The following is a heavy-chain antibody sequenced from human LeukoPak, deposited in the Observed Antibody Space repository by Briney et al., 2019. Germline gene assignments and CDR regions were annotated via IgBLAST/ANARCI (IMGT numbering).Heavy chain of an antibody. CDR3: ARGFYSPAY. J-gene: IGHJ4*02. Sequence: SETLSLTCTVSGGSISSDYWSWIRQPPGKGLEWVGYIYYSGRTFYNPSLKSRVTMSVDTSKNQFSLKLSSVTAADTVIYYCARGFYSPAYWGQGTLVTVSS. V-gene: IGHV4-59*01. CDR1: GGSISSDY. D-gene: IGHD4-11*01. CDR2: IYYSGRT.